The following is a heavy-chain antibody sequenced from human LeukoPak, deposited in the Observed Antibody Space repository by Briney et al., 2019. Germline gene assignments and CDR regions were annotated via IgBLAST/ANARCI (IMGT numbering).Heavy chain of an antibody. CDR2: ISGSGGST. J-gene: IGHJ4*02. D-gene: IGHD3-10*01. CDR1: GFAFSNYN. CDR3: AKGYSWDYFDY. Sequence: GGSLRLSCAVSGFAFSNYNMNWVRQAPGKGLEWVSAISGSGGSTYYADSVKGRFTISRDNSKNTLYLQMNSLRAEDTAVYYCAKGYSWDYFDYWGQGTLVTVSS. V-gene: IGHV3-23*01.